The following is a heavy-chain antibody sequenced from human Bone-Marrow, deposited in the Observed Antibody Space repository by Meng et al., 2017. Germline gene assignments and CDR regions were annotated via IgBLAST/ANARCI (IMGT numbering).Heavy chain of an antibody. V-gene: IGHV1-2*06. CDR3: ARDEDISAAGKLFGDY. CDR2: INPKSGDT. CDR1: GYNFPDYY. J-gene: IGHJ4*02. D-gene: IGHD6-25*01. Sequence: LVQPGHEVKKPGASVKVSCKPSGYNFPDYYIHWVRRAPGQGLEWMGRINPKSGDTHYAQKFQARVTMTGDTSISTAYMELSGLRSDDTAMYYCARDEDISAAGKLFGDYWGQGTLVTVSS.